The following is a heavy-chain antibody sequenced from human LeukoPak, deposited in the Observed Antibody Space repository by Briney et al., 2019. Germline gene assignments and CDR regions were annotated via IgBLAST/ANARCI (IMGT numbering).Heavy chain of an antibody. CDR1: GYTLTELS. V-gene: IGHV1-24*01. D-gene: IGHD2-15*01. CDR3: ARGSGGGSTNCQRCRLFDY. Sequence: ASVKVSCKASGYTLTELSMHWVRQAPGKGLEWMGGFDPEDGETIYAQKFQGRVTMTEDTSTDTAYMELSSLRSEDTAVYYCARGSGGGSTNCQRCRLFDYWGQGTLVTVSS. CDR2: FDPEDGET. J-gene: IGHJ4*02.